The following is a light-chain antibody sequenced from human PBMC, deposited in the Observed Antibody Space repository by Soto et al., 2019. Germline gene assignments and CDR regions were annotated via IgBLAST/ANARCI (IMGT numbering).Light chain of an antibody. Sequence: LTQSPGSLSLTPGESASLSCRASQSVSSSYLAWYQQKPGQAPRLLIYGASSRATGIPDRFSGSGSGTDFTLTISRLEPEDFAVYYCQQYGSSPWTFGQGTKADI. CDR3: QQYGSSPWT. CDR1: QSVSSSY. CDR2: GAS. V-gene: IGKV3-20*01. J-gene: IGKJ1*01.